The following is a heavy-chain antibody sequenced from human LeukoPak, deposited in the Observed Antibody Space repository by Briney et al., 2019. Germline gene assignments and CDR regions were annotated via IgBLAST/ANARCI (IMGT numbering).Heavy chain of an antibody. CDR2: INDSGST. Sequence: SETLSLTCAVYCGSFSGYYWSWIRQPPGKGLEWIGEINDSGSTNYNPSLKSRVTISVDTSKNQFSLKLSSVTAADTAVYYCARADIVLMVSASETYYFDYWGQGTLVTVSS. D-gene: IGHD2-8*01. J-gene: IGHJ4*02. CDR3: ARADIVLMVSASETYYFDY. V-gene: IGHV4-34*01. CDR1: CGSFSGYY.